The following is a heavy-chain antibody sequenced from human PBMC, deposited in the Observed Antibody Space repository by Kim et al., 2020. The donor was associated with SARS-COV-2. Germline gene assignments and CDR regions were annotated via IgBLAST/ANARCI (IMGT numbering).Heavy chain of an antibody. V-gene: IGHV3-23*01. CDR3: ANLPLREAAHSSSLSGGY. J-gene: IGHJ4*02. Sequence: GGSLRLSCAASGFTFSSYAMSWVRQAPGKGLEWVSAISGSGGSTYYADSVKGRFTISRDNSKNTLYLQMNSLRAEDTAVYYCANLPLREAAHSSSLSGGYWGQGTLVTVSS. CDR1: GFTFSSYA. CDR2: ISGSGGST. D-gene: IGHD6-6*01.